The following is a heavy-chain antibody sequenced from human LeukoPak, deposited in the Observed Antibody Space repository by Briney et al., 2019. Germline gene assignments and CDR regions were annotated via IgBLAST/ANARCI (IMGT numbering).Heavy chain of an antibody. CDR2: IRSKAYGGTA. J-gene: IGHJ4*02. Sequence: PGGSLRLSCTASGFTFGDYALSWFRQAPGKGLEWVGFIRSKAYGGTAEYAASVEVRFTISRDDSKSMAYLQMNSLKTEDTAVYYCTRGNPDPYSYWGQGTLVTVSS. D-gene: IGHD1-26*01. CDR1: GFTFGDYA. V-gene: IGHV3-49*03. CDR3: TRGNPDPYSY.